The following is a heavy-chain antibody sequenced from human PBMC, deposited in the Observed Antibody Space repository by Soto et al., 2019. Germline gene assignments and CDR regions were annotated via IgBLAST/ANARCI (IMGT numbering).Heavy chain of an antibody. CDR2: VSTSSSYT. J-gene: IGHJ4*02. CDR3: ARLRLTGYFHY. V-gene: IGHV3-11*03. CDR1: GFTFSDHY. Sequence: PGGSLRLSCVASGFTFSDHYMTWIRQAPGKGLEWLSYVSTSSSYTNYADSVKGRFTISRDNAMNSLYLQMNSLRAEDTAVYYCARLRLTGYFHYWGQGTLVTVSS.